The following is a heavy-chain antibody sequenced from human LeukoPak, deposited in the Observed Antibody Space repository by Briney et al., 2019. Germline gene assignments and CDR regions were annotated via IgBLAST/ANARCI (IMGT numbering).Heavy chain of an antibody. Sequence: ASETLSLTCSVSGGSIGSYHWNWIRQPSGKGLEWIGIVFNNGGTKHNPSLKSRVAIPVDTSKNQFALKLSSVTAADTAVYYCVASYGGYVLDYWGQGALVIVSS. J-gene: IGHJ4*02. CDR1: GGSIGSYH. CDR2: VFNNGGT. CDR3: VASYGGYVLDY. D-gene: IGHD5-12*01. V-gene: IGHV4-59*01.